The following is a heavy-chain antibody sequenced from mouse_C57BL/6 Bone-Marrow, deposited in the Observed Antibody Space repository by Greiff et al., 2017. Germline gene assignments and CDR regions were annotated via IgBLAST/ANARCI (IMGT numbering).Heavy chain of an antibody. CDR1: GYTFTSYT. Sequence: VKLQQSGAELARPGASVKMSCKASGYTFTSYTMHWVKQRPGQGLEWIGYINPSSGYTKYNQKFKDKATLTADKSSSTAYMQLSSLTSEDSAVYYCARGEGYYGNYDKYFDVWGTGTTVTVSS. D-gene: IGHD2-1*01. CDR2: INPSSGYT. CDR3: ARGEGYYGNYDKYFDV. V-gene: IGHV1-4*01. J-gene: IGHJ1*03.